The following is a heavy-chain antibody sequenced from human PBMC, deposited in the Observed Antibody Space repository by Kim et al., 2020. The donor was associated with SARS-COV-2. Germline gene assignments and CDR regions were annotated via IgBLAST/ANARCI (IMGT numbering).Heavy chain of an antibody. CDR3: AVSPPAGSWFDP. D-gene: IGHD2-2*01. J-gene: IGHJ5*02. Sequence: DYAVSVKSRITINPDPSKNQFSLQLTSVTPEDTAVYYCAVSPPAGSWFDPWGQGTLVPVSS. V-gene: IGHV6-1*01.